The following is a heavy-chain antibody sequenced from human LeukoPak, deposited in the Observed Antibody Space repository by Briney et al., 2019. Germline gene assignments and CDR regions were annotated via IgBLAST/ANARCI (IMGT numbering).Heavy chain of an antibody. J-gene: IGHJ4*02. D-gene: IGHD2/OR15-2a*01. CDR2: INHSGST. Sequence: SETLSLTCAVYGGSFSGYYWSWIRQPPGKGLEWIGEINHSGSTNYNPSLKSRVTISVDTSKNQFSLKLSSVTAADTAVYYCARRGRIVGTIDYWGQGTLVTVSS. CDR3: ARRGRIVGTIDY. V-gene: IGHV4-34*01. CDR1: GGSFSGYY.